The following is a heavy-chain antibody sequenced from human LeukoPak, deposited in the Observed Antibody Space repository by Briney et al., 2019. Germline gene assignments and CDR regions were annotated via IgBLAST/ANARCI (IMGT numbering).Heavy chain of an antibody. CDR1: GGSISSSSYY. D-gene: IGHD1-26*01. J-gene: IGHJ5*02. V-gene: IGHV4-39*07. CDR3: AREHRGGSYHNWFDP. CDR2: IYYSGST. Sequence: SETLSLTCTVSGGSISSSSYYWGWIRQPPGKGLEWIGSIYYSGSTYYNPSLKSRVTISVDTSKNQFSLKLSSVTVADTAVYYCAREHRGGSYHNWFDPWGQGTLVTVSS.